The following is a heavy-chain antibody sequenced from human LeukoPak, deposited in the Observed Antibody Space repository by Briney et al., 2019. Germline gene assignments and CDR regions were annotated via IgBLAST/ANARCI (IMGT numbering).Heavy chain of an antibody. D-gene: IGHD3-22*01. V-gene: IGHV4-34*01. CDR2: INHSGST. Sequence: PSETLSLTCAVYGGSFSGYYCSWIRQPPGKGLEWIGEINHSGSTNYNPSLKSRVTISVDTSKNQFSLKLSSVTAADTAVFYCAGGGGYYYDSSGYYSSPLVGEYWGQGTLVTVSS. CDR1: GGSFSGYY. J-gene: IGHJ4*02. CDR3: AGGGGYYYDSSGYYSSPLVGEY.